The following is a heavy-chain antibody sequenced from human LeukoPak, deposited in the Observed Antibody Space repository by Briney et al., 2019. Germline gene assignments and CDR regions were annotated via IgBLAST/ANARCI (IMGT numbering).Heavy chain of an antibody. V-gene: IGHV1-2*02. D-gene: IGHD1-26*01. CDR1: GYTFTDYY. J-gene: IGHJ4*02. CDR3: ARTRGGNNYHFDY. Sequence: ASVKVSCKASGYTFTDYYMHWVRQAPGQGLEWMGWINPYSGGTNYAQNFQGRVTMTRDTSISTGYMELSRLGSDDTAVYYCARTRGGNNYHFDYWGQGTLVTVSS. CDR2: INPYSGGT.